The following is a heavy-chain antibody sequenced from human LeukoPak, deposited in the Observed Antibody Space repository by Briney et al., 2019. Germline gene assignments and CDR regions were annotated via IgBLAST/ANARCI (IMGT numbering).Heavy chain of an antibody. J-gene: IGHJ4*02. V-gene: IGHV1-69*10. D-gene: IGHD3-3*01. CDR2: IILILGIA. CDR3: VLRFLEWLFPGW. CDR1: GGTFSGKT. Sequence: SVKVSCKASGGTFSGKTISGVGQAPGQGVEGMGGIILILGIANYAQKFQGRVTITADKSTSTAYMELSSLRSEDTAVYYCVLRFLEWLFPGWWGQGTLVTVSS.